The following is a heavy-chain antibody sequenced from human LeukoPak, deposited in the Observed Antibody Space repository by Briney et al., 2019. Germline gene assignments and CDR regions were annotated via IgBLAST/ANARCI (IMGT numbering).Heavy chain of an antibody. CDR3: ARDRFYYGSGSYYHFDY. CDR2: ISAYNGNT. V-gene: IGHV1-18*04. D-gene: IGHD3-10*01. CDR1: GYTFTSYG. Sequence: GASVTVSCKASGYTFTSYGISWVRQAPGQGLAWMGGISAYNGNTNYAQKLQGRVTMTTDTSTSTAYMELRSLRSDDTAVYYCARDRFYYGSGSYYHFDYWGQGTLVTVSS. J-gene: IGHJ4*02.